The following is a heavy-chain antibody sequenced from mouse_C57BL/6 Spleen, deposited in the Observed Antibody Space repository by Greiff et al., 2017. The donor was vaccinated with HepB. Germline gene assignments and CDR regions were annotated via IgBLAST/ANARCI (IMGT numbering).Heavy chain of an antibody. Sequence: VQLKESGPGMVKPSQSLSLTCTVTGYSITSGYDWHWIRHFPGNKLEWMGYISYSGSTNYNPSLKSRISITHDTSKNHFFLKLNSVTTEDTATYYCARAPDGYYVFDYWGQSTTLTVSS. CDR2: ISYSGST. D-gene: IGHD2-3*01. CDR3: ARAPDGYYVFDY. J-gene: IGHJ2*01. V-gene: IGHV3-1*01. CDR1: GYSITSGYD.